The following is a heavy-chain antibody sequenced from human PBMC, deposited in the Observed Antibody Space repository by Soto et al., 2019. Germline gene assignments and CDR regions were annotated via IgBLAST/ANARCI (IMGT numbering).Heavy chain of an antibody. CDR1: GYTLTELS. V-gene: IGHV1-24*01. CDR3: ATGYCTNGVCDTDY. D-gene: IGHD2-8*01. CDR2: FDPEDGET. J-gene: IGHJ4*02. Sequence: ASVKVSCQVSGYTLTELSMHWLRQAPGKGLEWMGGFDPEDGETIYAQKFQGRVTMTEDTSTDTDYMELSSLRSEDRAVYYCATGYCTNGVCDTDYWGQGTLVTVSS.